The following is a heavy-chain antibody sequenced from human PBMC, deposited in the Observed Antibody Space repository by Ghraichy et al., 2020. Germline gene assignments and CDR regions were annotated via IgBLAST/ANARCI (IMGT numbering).Heavy chain of an antibody. CDR2: INHSGST. D-gene: IGHD2-2*01. V-gene: IGHV4-34*01. CDR1: GGSFSGYY. CDR3: ARSGPHCSSTSCYSIYYYYGMDG. Sequence: SETLSLTCAVYGGSFSGYYWSWIRQPPGKGLEWIGEINHSGSTNYNPSLKSRVTISVDTSKNQFSLKLSSVTAADTAVYYCARSGPHCSSTSCYSIYYYYGMDGWGQGTPVTVSS. J-gene: IGHJ6*02.